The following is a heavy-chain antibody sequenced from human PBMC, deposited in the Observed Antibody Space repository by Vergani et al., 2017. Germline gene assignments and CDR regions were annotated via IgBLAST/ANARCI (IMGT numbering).Heavy chain of an antibody. CDR3: ARHDSGHYDASYYGLDV. J-gene: IGHJ6*02. V-gene: IGHV4-39*01. CDR2: ISYTGSA. D-gene: IGHD3-16*01. CDR1: GGSISSSSHF. Sequence: QLQLHKSGPGLVKPSETLSLTCTLSGGSISSSSHFWGWLRQTPGKGLEWIGSISYTGSAYYNPSLKSRVSISVDASKNQFSLKLSSVTAADSAVYYCARHDSGHYDASYYGLDVWGQGTTVTVSS.